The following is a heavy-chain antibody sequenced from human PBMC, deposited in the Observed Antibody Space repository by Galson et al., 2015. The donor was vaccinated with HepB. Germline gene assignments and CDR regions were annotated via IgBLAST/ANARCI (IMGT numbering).Heavy chain of an antibody. Sequence: QSGAEVKKPGESLKISCKGSGYNFNNYWIGWVRQMPGKGLEWMGIIYPGDSDTRYSPSFQGQVTISADKSITTAYLQWSSLKASDTAMYYCARRDCSGGSCHEAFDIWGQGTMVTVS. D-gene: IGHD2-15*01. CDR2: IYPGDSDT. V-gene: IGHV5-51*03. J-gene: IGHJ3*02. CDR1: GYNFNNYW. CDR3: ARRDCSGGSCHEAFDI.